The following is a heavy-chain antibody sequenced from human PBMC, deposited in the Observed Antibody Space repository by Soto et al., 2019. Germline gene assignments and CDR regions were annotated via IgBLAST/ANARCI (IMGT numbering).Heavy chain of an antibody. CDR1: GFTFSSYA. D-gene: IGHD3-3*01. CDR3: PKGSRLRFLEWLSPFYYFDY. Sequence: PGGSLRLSCAASGFTFSSYAMSWVRQAPGKGLEWVSATSGSGGSTYYADSVKGRFTISRDNSKSPMYLQMNSLTAEDTAVYYCPKGSRLRFLEWLSPFYYFDYWGQGTLVTVSS. J-gene: IGHJ4*02. CDR2: TSGSGGST. V-gene: IGHV3-23*01.